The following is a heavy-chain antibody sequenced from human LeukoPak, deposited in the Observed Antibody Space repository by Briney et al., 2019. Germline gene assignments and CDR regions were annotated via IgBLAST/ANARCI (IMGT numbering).Heavy chain of an antibody. V-gene: IGHV4-59*01. J-gene: IGHJ2*01. Sequence: SETLSLTCTVSGGSISNYYWSWIRQPPGKGLEWIGYIYYSGSTNYNPSLKSRVTISVDTSKNQFSLELSSVTAADTAVYYCARVYYSSSYDYWYLDLWGRGTLVTVSS. CDR3: ARVYYSSSYDYWYLDL. CDR2: IYYSGST. CDR1: GGSISNYY. D-gene: IGHD6-13*01.